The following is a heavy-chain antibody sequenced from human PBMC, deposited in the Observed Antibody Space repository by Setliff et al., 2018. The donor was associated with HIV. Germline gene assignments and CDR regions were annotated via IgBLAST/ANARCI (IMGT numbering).Heavy chain of an antibody. V-gene: IGHV4-39*07. CDR1: GGSIYSGSYY. J-gene: IGHJ4*02. D-gene: IGHD3-22*01. CDR2: MYYSGTT. Sequence: SETLSLTCSVSGGSIYSGSYYWGWIRQPPGKGLEWIGSMYYSGTTYYNPSLKSRVTISVDTSKNQFSLKLSSVTAADTAVYYCAADIGGYTFDYWGQGTLVTVSS. CDR3: AADIGGYTFDY.